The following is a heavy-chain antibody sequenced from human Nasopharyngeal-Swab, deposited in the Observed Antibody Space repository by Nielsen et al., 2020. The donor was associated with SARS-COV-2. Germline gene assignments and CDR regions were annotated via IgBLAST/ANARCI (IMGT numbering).Heavy chain of an antibody. CDR3: ARDMSDYGDYAYNWFDP. J-gene: IGHJ5*02. V-gene: IGHV3-21*01. CDR1: GFTFSSYS. D-gene: IGHD4-17*01. Sequence: GGSLRLSCAASGFTFSSYSMNWVRQAPGKGLEWVSSISSSSSYIYYADSVKGRFTISRDNAKNSLYLQMNSLRAEDTAVYYCARDMSDYGDYAYNWFDPWGQGTLVTVSS. CDR2: ISSSSSYI.